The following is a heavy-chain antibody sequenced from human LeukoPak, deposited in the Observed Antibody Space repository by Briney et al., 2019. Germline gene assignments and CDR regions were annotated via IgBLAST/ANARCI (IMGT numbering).Heavy chain of an antibody. D-gene: IGHD6-19*01. V-gene: IGHV5-51*01. CDR1: GYSFNSYW. Sequence: GESLKISCKGSGYSFNSYWIGWVRQMPGKGLEWMGIIYPGVSDTRYSPSFQGQVTISADKSISTAYVQWSSLKASDTAMYYCARGPYSSGWYRYFDYWGQGTLVTVSS. CDR2: IYPGVSDT. J-gene: IGHJ4*02. CDR3: ARGPYSSGWYRYFDY.